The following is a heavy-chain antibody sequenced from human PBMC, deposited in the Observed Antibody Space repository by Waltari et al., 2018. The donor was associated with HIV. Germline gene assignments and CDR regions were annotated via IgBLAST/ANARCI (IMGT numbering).Heavy chain of an antibody. CDR1: GFTFSSYG. D-gene: IGHD3-10*01. V-gene: IGHV3-30*18. CDR2: ISYDGSNK. Sequence: GFTFSSYGMHWVRQAPGKGLEWVAVISYDGSNKYYADSVKGRFTISRDNSKNTLYLQMNSLRAEDTAVYYCAKDQGYYYGSGSQAPLDYWGQGTLVTVSS. CDR3: AKDQGYYYGSGSQAPLDY. J-gene: IGHJ4*02.